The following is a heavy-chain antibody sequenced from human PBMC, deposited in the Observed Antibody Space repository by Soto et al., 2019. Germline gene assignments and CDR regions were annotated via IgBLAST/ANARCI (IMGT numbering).Heavy chain of an antibody. D-gene: IGHD3-16*01. J-gene: IGHJ3*01. CDR1: GGTFSTYG. CDR3: ASRGRVDAFDV. CDR2: IIPIFGTI. Sequence: QVQLVQSGAEVTKPGSSVKVSCKASGGTFSTYGITWVRQASGQGLEWMGGIIPIFGTIKFAQKFQGRLTITPDESTSTFYMELSRLTSEGPAVYYCASRGRVDAFDVWGQGTMVTVSS. V-gene: IGHV1-69*01.